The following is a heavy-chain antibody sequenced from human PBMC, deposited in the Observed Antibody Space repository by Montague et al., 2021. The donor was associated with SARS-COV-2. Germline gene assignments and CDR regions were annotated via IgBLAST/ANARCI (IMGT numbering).Heavy chain of an antibody. J-gene: IGHJ4*02. V-gene: IGHV4-4*02. D-gene: IGHD3/OR15-3a*01. CDR3: VRAGGLDNRPPV. Sequence: SETLSLTCAVSGDSIMTTNWWSWVRQPPGKGLEWIGEIYHSGSTNYNPSLKRRVTMSIDTSKNQFSLELNSVTAADTALYYCVRAGGLDNRPPVWGQGALVIGSS. CDR1: GDSIMTTNW. CDR2: IYHSGST.